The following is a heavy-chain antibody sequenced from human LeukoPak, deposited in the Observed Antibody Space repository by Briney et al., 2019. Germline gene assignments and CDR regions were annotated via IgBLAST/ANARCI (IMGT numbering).Heavy chain of an antibody. Sequence: GGSLRLSCAAPGFTFSSYSMNWVRQAPGKGLEWVSSISSSSSYIYYADSVKGRFTISRDNAKNSLYLQMNSLRAEDTAVYYCARDLEYYYGSGSYYSHWGQGTLVTVSS. CDR2: ISSSSSYI. CDR1: GFTFSSYS. CDR3: ARDLEYYYGSGSYYSH. V-gene: IGHV3-21*01. D-gene: IGHD3-10*01. J-gene: IGHJ4*02.